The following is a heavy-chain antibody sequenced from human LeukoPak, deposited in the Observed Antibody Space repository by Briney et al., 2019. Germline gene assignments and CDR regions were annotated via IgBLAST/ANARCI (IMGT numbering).Heavy chain of an antibody. CDR1: GYTFTSYY. V-gene: IGHV1-46*01. CDR2: INPSGGST. Sequence: ASVKVSCKASGYTFTSYYMHWVRQAPGQGLEWMGIINPSGGSTSYAQEFQGRVTMTRDTSTSTVYMELSSLRSEDTAVYYCARVCSSTSCYLDYYYGMDVWGQGTTVTVSS. CDR3: ARVCSSTSCYLDYYYGMDV. J-gene: IGHJ6*02. D-gene: IGHD2-2*01.